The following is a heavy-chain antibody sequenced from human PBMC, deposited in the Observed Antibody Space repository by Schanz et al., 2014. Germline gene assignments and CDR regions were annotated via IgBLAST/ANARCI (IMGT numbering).Heavy chain of an antibody. V-gene: IGHV3-9*01. J-gene: IGHJ3*02. CDR3: ARKMKLGVYGGKGHDSLDI. Sequence: EVQLVESGGGLVQPGKSLRLSCAASGFTFDKYAMHWVRQAPGKGLEWVSVFSWNSGTIGYADSVKGRFTISRDNSRNTLYLQMNSLRAEDTAVYYCARKMKLGVYGGKGHDSLDIWGQGTMVTVSS. CDR1: GFTFDKYA. CDR2: FSWNSGTI. D-gene: IGHD4-17*01.